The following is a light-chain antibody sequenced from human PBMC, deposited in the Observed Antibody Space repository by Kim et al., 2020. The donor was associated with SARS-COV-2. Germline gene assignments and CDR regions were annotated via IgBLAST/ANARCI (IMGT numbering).Light chain of an antibody. Sequence: SYELTQPPSVSVAPGKTARITCGGKNIGSKSVHWNQQKPGQAPVLVIYYDSDRPSGIPERFSGSNSGNTATLTISRVEAGDEADYYCQVWDRSSDHPGVFGGGTQLTVL. CDR2: YDS. J-gene: IGLJ3*02. V-gene: IGLV3-21*04. CDR3: QVWDRSSDHPGV. CDR1: NIGSKS.